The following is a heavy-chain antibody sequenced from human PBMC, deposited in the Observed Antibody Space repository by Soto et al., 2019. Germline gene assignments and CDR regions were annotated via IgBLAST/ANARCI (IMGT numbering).Heavy chain of an antibody. CDR2: FDPEDGET. CDR1: GYTLTELS. V-gene: IGHV1-24*01. J-gene: IGHJ1*01. CDR3: ATLPSGTTVTTLYFQH. D-gene: IGHD4-17*01. Sequence: ASVKVSCTVSGYTLTELSMHWVRQAPGKGLEWMGGFDPEDGETIYAQKFQGRVTMTEDTSTDTAYMELSSLRSEDTAVYYCATLPSGTTVTTLYFQHWGQGTLVTVSS.